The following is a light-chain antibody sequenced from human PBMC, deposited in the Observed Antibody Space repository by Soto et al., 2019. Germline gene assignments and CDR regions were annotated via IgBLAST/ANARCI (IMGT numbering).Light chain of an antibody. Sequence: EIVLTQSPGTLSLSPGERATLSCRASQSVSSNYLAWYQQKPGQAPRLLIYGASSRATGIPDRFSGSGSVTDFPLTISLLEPEDFAVYYRQQYRSSPRTFGQGTKLEIK. CDR3: QQYRSSPRT. CDR1: QSVSSNY. V-gene: IGKV3-20*01. J-gene: IGKJ1*01. CDR2: GAS.